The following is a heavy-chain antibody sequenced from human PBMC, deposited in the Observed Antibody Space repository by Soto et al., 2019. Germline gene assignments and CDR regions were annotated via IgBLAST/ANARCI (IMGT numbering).Heavy chain of an antibody. CDR2: IYYSGST. J-gene: IGHJ5*02. Sequence: SETLSLTCTVSGFSISSSSYYLGWIRQPPGKGLEWIGSIYYSGSTYYNPSLKSRVTVSVDTSKNQFSLKLSSVTAADTAVYYCARLLWIAAAGDWFDPWGQGTLVTVSS. CDR3: ARLLWIAAAGDWFDP. V-gene: IGHV4-39*01. CDR1: GFSISSSSYY. D-gene: IGHD6-13*01.